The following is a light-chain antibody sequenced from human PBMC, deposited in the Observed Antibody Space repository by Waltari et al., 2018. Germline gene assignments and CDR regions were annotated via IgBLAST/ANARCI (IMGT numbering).Light chain of an antibody. J-gene: IGKJ4*01. Sequence: EIVLTQSPGTLSLSPGDRATLSCRASQSVSSSSLAWYQQKPGQAHRLLIYGSSSRATGIPDRFSGSGSGTDFTLTISRVEPEDYAVYYCQHYGSSPPLTFGGVTKVEMK. V-gene: IGKV3-20*01. CDR2: GSS. CDR1: QSVSSSS. CDR3: QHYGSSPPLT.